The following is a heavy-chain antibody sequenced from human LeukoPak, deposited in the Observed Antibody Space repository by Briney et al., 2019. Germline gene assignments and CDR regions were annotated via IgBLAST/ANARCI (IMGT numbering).Heavy chain of an antibody. V-gene: IGHV4-59*08. CDR2: ISYSGST. J-gene: IGHJ4*02. CDR1: GASISGYH. Sequence: KASETLSLTCTVSGASISGYHWSWIRQPPGKGLEWIGHISYSGSTNNNPSLKSRVTISVDTSKNQFSLRLSSVTAADTAVYYCARHDYFDYWGQGTLVTVSS. CDR3: ARHDYFDY.